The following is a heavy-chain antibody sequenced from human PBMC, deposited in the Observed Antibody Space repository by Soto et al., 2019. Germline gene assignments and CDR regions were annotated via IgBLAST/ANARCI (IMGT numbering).Heavy chain of an antibody. CDR1: GGTFSSYA. Sequence: SVKVSCKASGGTFSSYAISWVRQAPGQGLEWMGGIIPIFGTANYAQKFQGRVTITADESTSTAYMELSSLRSEDPAVYYCAKGGVRIAAAGTYFDYGGKGTLVTVPS. CDR2: IIPIFGTA. CDR3: AKGGVRIAAAGTYFDY. D-gene: IGHD6-13*01. J-gene: IGHJ4*02. V-gene: IGHV1-69*13.